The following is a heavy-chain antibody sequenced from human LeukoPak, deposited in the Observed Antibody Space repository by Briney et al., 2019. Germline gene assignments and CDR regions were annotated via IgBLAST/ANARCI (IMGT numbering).Heavy chain of an antibody. V-gene: IGHV4-61*02. Sequence: SETLSLTCTVSGGSISSGSYYWSWIRQPAGKGLGWIGRIYTSGSTNYNPSLKSRVTISVDTSKNQFSLKLSSVTAADTAVYYCARGVMVRGVSRFYYYYMDVWGKGTTVTISS. D-gene: IGHD3-10*01. J-gene: IGHJ6*03. CDR2: IYTSGST. CDR3: ARGVMVRGVSRFYYYYMDV. CDR1: GGSISSGSYY.